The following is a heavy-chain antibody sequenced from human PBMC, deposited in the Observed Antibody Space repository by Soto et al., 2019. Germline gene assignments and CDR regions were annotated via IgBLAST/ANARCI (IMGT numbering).Heavy chain of an antibody. CDR2: IIPILGIA. V-gene: IGHV1-69*02. CDR1: GGTFSSYT. Sequence: SVKVSCRASGGTFSSYTIGWVRQAPGQGLEWMGRIIPILGIANYAQKFQGRVTITADKSTSTAYMELSSLRSEATAVYYCARGNDAFDIWGQGTMVTVSS. J-gene: IGHJ3*02. CDR3: ARGNDAFDI. D-gene: IGHD1-1*01.